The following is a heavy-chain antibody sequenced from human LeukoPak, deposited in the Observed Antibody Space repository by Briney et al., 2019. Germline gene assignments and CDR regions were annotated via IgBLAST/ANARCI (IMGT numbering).Heavy chain of an antibody. Sequence: PSETLSLTCTVSGGSISSYYWSWIRQPPGKGLEWIGYIYYSGSTNYNPSLKSRVTISVDTSKNQFSLKLSSVTAADTAVYYCARRNIAAAGQGHNWFDPWGQGTLVTVSS. CDR3: ARRNIAAAGQGHNWFDP. V-gene: IGHV4-59*08. J-gene: IGHJ5*02. CDR1: GGSISSYY. CDR2: IYYSGST. D-gene: IGHD6-13*01.